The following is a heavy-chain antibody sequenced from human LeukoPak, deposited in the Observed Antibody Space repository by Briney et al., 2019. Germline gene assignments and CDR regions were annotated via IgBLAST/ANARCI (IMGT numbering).Heavy chain of an antibody. V-gene: IGHV3-23*01. Sequence: GGSLRHSCAASGFTFTRYAMSWVRQAPGKGLEWVSAISGSGGSTYYADSVKGRFTISRDNSKNTLYLQMNSLRAEDTAVYYCAEAGSTWYGWFDPWGQGTLVTVSS. CDR3: AEAGSTWYGWFDP. CDR2: ISGSGGST. J-gene: IGHJ5*02. D-gene: IGHD6-13*01. CDR1: GFTFTRYA.